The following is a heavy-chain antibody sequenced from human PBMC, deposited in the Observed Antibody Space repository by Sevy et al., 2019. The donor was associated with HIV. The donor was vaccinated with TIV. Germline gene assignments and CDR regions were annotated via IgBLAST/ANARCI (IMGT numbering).Heavy chain of an antibody. Sequence: GGSLRLSCAASGFSMSGYDMHWVRQAPGKGLEWVAVIWDDGTNREYADSVKGRFTISRDNSKNTLYLQMNSLRVEDTAVYYCAREDIRVAGIGYYFHSWGQGTLVTVSS. CDR3: AREDIRVAGIGYYFHS. CDR2: IWDDGTNR. D-gene: IGHD6-19*01. V-gene: IGHV3-33*01. CDR1: GFSMSGYD. J-gene: IGHJ4*02.